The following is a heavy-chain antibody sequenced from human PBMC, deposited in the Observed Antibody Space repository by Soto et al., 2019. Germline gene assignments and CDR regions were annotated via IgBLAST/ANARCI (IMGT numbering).Heavy chain of an antibody. Sequence: GVSLRLSCAASGFTFSGYWMHWVRQAPGKGLVWVSHISYDGTETTYADSVKGRFHISRDNPKSTLYLQMNSVRAEDTGVYYCAGGSEAYYYYYGMDVWGQGTTVTVSS. CDR2: ISYDGTET. CDR3: AGGSEAYYYYYGMDV. V-gene: IGHV3-74*03. CDR1: GFTFSGYW. J-gene: IGHJ6*02.